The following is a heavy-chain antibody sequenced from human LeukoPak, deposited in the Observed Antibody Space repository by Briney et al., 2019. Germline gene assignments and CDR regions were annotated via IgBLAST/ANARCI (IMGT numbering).Heavy chain of an antibody. CDR3: AGPNCSGGSCYPEYFQH. Sequence: SETLSLTCTVSGGSISSYYWSWIRQPPGKGLEWIGYIYYSGSTNYNPSLKSRVTMSVDTSKNQFSLKLSSVTAADTAVYYCAGPNCSGGSCYPEYFQHWGQGTLVTVSS. D-gene: IGHD2-15*01. V-gene: IGHV4-59*12. CDR1: GGSISSYY. CDR2: IYYSGST. J-gene: IGHJ1*01.